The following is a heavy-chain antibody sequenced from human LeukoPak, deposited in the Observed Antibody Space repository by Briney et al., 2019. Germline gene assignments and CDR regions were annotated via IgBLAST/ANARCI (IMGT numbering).Heavy chain of an antibody. J-gene: IGHJ5*02. D-gene: IGHD6-13*01. CDR3: ARDPGYSSSWRWFDP. V-gene: IGHV4-4*02. CDR1: GGSISSSNW. CDR2: IYHSGST. Sequence: SETLSLTCAVSGGSISSSNWWSWVRQPPGKGLEWIGEIYHSGSTNYNPSLKSRVTISVDKSKNQFSLKLSSVTAADTAVYYCARDPGYSSSWRWFDPWGQGTLVTVSS.